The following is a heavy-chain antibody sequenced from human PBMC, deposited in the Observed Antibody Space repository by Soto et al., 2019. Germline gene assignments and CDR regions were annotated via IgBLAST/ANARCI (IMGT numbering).Heavy chain of an antibody. CDR1: GYSISSSNW. CDR3: ARREIQGPIDY. V-gene: IGHV4-28*01. J-gene: IGHJ4*02. CDR2: IYYSGTT. D-gene: IGHD1-26*01. Sequence: QVQLQESGPGLVKPSDTLSLTCAVSGYSISSSNWWGWIRQPPGKGLEWIGYIYYSGTTYYNPSLKSRVTMSVDTSKNQFTLSLTSVTAVDTAVYYCARREIQGPIDYWGQGTLVTVSS.